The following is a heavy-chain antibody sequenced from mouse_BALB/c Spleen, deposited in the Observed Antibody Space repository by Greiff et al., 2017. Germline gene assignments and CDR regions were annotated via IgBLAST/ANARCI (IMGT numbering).Heavy chain of an antibody. D-gene: IGHD1-2*01. J-gene: IGHJ3*01. V-gene: IGHV1-9*01. Sequence: VQLQQSGAELMKPGASVKISCKATGYTFSSYWIEWVKQRPGHGLEWIGEILPGSGSTNYNEKFKGKATFTADTSSNTAYMQLSSLTSEDSAFYYCASGYTWFAYWGQGTLVTVSA. CDR2: ILPGSGST. CDR3: ASGYTWFAY. CDR1: GYTFSSYW.